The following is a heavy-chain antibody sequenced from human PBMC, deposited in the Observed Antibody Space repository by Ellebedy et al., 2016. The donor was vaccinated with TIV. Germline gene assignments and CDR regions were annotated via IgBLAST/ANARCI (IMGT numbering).Heavy chain of an antibody. J-gene: IGHJ6*02. CDR3: AKDLPLLWFGEFRYYYGMDV. CDR1: GFTFSSCG. Sequence: GESLKISCAASGFTFSSCGMHWVRQAPGKGLEWVSSIGGSTYYADSVRGRFIISRDNSKNTLNLQMNSLRAEDTAVYYCAKDLPLLWFGEFRYYYGMDVWGQGTTVTVSS. CDR2: IGGST. V-gene: IGHV3-23*01. D-gene: IGHD3-10*01.